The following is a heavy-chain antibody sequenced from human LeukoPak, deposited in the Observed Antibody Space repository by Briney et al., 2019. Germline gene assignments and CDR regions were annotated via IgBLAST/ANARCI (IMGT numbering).Heavy chain of an antibody. CDR1: GYTFTSYA. J-gene: IGHJ4*02. Sequence: GASVKVSCKASGYTFTSYAMNWVRQAPGQGLEWMGWINTNTGNPTYAQGFTGRFVFSLDTSVSTAYLQISSLKAEDTAVYYCARDYYGIRITESGYSFYYFDYWGQGTLATVSS. D-gene: IGHD3-22*01. V-gene: IGHV7-4-1*02. CDR3: ARDYYGIRITESGYSFYYFDY. CDR2: INTNTGNP.